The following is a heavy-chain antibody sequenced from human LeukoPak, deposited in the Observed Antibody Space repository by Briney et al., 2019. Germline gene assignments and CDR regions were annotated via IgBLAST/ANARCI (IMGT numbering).Heavy chain of an antibody. CDR3: ARVGYSSGWLGYFDY. V-gene: IGHV1-18*01. CDR2: SSAYNGNT. CDR1: GYTFTSYG. D-gene: IGHD6-19*01. Sequence: ASVKVSCKASGYTFTSYGISWVRQAPGQGLEWMGWSSAYNGNTNNAQKLQGRVTMITDTYTRKAYMELRSMRSADAAVYYCARVGYSSGWLGYFDYWGQGTLVTVSS. J-gene: IGHJ4*02.